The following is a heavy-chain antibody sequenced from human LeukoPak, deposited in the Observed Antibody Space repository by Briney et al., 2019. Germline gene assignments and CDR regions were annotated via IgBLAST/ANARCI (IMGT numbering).Heavy chain of an antibody. CDR2: ISSSGSTI. J-gene: IGHJ3*02. CDR3: ARAYYYDSSGYYYDLLGAFDI. D-gene: IGHD3-22*01. CDR1: GFTFSSYE. V-gene: IGHV3-48*03. Sequence: GGSLRLSCAASGFTFSSYEMNWVRQAPGKGLEWVSYISSSGSTIYYADSVKGRFTISRDNAKNSLYLQMNSLRAEDTAVYYCARAYYYDSSGYYYDLLGAFDIWGQGTMVTVSS.